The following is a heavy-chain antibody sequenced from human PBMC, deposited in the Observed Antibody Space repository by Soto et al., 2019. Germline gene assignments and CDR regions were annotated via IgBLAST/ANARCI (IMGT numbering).Heavy chain of an antibody. J-gene: IGHJ5*02. V-gene: IGHV3-9*01. Sequence: PGGSLRLSCAASGFTFDNCGMHWVRQAPGKGPEWVSGISWDSGTIGYADSVKGRFTISRDDAKNSLYLQMNSLRREDTALYYCVQGRYPTMATPLDHWGQGTLVTVSS. CDR3: VQGRYPTMATPLDH. D-gene: IGHD1-1*01. CDR1: GFTFDNCG. CDR2: ISWDSGTI.